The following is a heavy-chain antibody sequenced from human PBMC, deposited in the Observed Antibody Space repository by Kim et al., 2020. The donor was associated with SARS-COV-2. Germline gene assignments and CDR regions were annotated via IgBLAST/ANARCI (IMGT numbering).Heavy chain of an antibody. Sequence: DSLKGRFTIPRDNAKNSLYLQLNSLRADDTAVYYCATALTDYDDYYYSLDVWGKGTTVTVSS. D-gene: IGHD4-17*01. V-gene: IGHV3-48*03. J-gene: IGHJ6*03. CDR3: ATALTDYDDYYYSLDV.